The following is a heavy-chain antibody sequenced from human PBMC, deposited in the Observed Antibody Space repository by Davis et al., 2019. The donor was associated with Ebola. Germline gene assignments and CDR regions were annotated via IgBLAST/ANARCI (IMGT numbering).Heavy chain of an antibody. J-gene: IGHJ5*02. CDR2: INHSGST. D-gene: IGHD3-3*01. CDR1: GGSFSGYY. Sequence: GSLRLSCAVYGGSFSGYYWSWIRQPPGKGLEWIGEINHSGSTNYNPSLKSRVTISVDTSKNQFSLKVRSVTAADTAVYYCARGGPFWSGYSGWFDTWGQGTLVTVSS. V-gene: IGHV4-34*01. CDR3: ARGGPFWSGYSGWFDT.